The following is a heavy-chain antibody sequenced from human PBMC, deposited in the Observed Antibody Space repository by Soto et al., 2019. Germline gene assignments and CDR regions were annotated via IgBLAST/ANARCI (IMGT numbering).Heavy chain of an antibody. D-gene: IGHD3-10*01. V-gene: IGHV1-8*01. CDR2: MNPNSGNT. J-gene: IGHJ6*03. CDR3: ARGDFSYYGSGSYLVSGYIDV. Sequence: ASVKVSCKASGYTFTSYDINWVRQATGQGLEWMGWMNPNSGNTGYAQKFQGRVTMTRNTSISTAYMELSSLRSEDTAVYYCARGDFSYYGSGSYLVSGYIDVRAKRTTVTVSS. CDR1: GYTFTSYD.